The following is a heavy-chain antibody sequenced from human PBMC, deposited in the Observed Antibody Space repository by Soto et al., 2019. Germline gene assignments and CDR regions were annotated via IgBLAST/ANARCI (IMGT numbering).Heavy chain of an antibody. CDR1: GFTFSRYS. J-gene: IGHJ4*02. V-gene: IGHV3-21*01. D-gene: IGHD2-21*02. Sequence: GGSLRLSCAASGFTFSRYSMNWVRQAPEKGLEWVSSISTSSSYIYNADSVKGRYTISRDNAKNSLYLQINSLTAEDTAVDYCARDYHIVVVTAKSHLGYWGQGTMVTVSS. CDR3: ARDYHIVVVTAKSHLGY. CDR2: ISTSSSYI.